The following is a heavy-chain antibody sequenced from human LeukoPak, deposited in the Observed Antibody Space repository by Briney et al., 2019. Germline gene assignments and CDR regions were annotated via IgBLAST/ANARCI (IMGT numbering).Heavy chain of an antibody. Sequence: GGSLRLSCAASGFTFSSYEMNWVRQAPGKGLEWVSYISSSGSTIYYADSVKGRFTISRDNSKNTLYLQMNSLRAEDTAVYYCAKGIAALEPYNWFDPWGQGTLVTVSS. V-gene: IGHV3-48*03. CDR2: ISSSGSTI. CDR3: AKGIAALEPYNWFDP. J-gene: IGHJ5*02. D-gene: IGHD6-13*01. CDR1: GFTFSSYE.